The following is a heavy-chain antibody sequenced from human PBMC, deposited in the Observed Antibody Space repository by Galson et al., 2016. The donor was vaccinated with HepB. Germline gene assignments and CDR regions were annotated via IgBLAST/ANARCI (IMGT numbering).Heavy chain of an antibody. J-gene: IGHJ6*02. CDR1: GFTFTNYA. CDR3: VKHPVTTFDILTEYDGDV. D-gene: IGHD3-9*01. CDR2: ISGSGGST. Sequence: LRLSCAASGFTFTNYAMGWVRQAPGKGLEWVSAISGSGGSTYYAVSVKGRLTISRDNSKKTLYLQLKSLRAEDTANYYCVKHPVTTFDILTEYDGDVWGQGTTVYVSS. V-gene: IGHV3-23*01.